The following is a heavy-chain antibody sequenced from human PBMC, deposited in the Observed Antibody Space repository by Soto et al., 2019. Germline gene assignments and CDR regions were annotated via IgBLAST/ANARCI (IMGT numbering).Heavy chain of an antibody. J-gene: IGHJ5*02. D-gene: IGHD3-10*01. Sequence: QITLKESGPTLVKPTQTLTLTCTFSGFSLSTNGVGVGWIRQPPGKALEWLGIIYWDDDKRYSPSLKSRLTVTKDTSKNQVVLTMTHMDPVDTATYSCAHRRGADIFDPWGPGTLVTVSS. CDR1: GFSLSTNGVG. V-gene: IGHV2-5*02. CDR3: AHRRGADIFDP. CDR2: IYWDDDK.